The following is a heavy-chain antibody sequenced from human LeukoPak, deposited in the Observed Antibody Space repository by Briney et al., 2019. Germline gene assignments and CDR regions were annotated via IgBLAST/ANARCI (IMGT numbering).Heavy chain of an antibody. V-gene: IGHV3-30*18. CDR3: AKVRITMVRGVQVLDY. CDR1: GFTFNSYG. D-gene: IGHD3-10*01. CDR2: ISYDGSNK. Sequence: GRSLRLSCAASGFTFNSYGMHWVRQAPGKGLEWVAVISYDGSNKYYADSVKGRFTISRDNSKNTLYLQVNSLRAEDTAVYYCAKVRITMVRGVQVLDYWGQGTLVTVSS. J-gene: IGHJ4*02.